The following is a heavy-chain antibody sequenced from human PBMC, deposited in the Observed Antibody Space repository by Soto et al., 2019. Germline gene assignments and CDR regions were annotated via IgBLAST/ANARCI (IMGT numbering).Heavy chain of an antibody. V-gene: IGHV3-30*18. D-gene: IGHD2-15*01. CDR2: ISYDGSNK. Sequence: QVQLVESGGGVVQPGRSLRLSCAASGFTFSSYGMHWVRQAPGKGLEWVAVISYDGSNKYYADSVKGRFTISRDNSKKRLYRQRRSLGAADTAVYYCGKDRRRVVVAAPFDYWGKGTLVTVSS. J-gene: IGHJ4*02. CDR3: GKDRRRVVVAAPFDY. CDR1: GFTFSSYG.